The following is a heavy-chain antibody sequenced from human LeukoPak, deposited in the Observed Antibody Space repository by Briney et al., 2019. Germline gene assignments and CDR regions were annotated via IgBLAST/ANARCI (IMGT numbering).Heavy chain of an antibody. J-gene: IGHJ4*02. CDR2: ISSSGSTI. D-gene: IGHD2-2*01. V-gene: IGHV3-48*01. Sequence: PGGSLRLSCAASGFIFSSYSMNWVRQAPGKGLGWVSYISSSGSTIYYADSVKGRFTISRDNAKNSLYLQMNSLRAEDTAVYYCAVLTYQLLDYYFDYWGQGTLVTVSS. CDR1: GFIFSSYS. CDR3: AVLTYQLLDYYFDY.